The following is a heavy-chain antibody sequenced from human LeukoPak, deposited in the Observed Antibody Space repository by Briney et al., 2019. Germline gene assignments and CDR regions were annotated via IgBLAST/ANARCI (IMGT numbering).Heavy chain of an antibody. CDR1: GGSISSGSYY. CDR3: ARSRSVWGSYIRDY. V-gene: IGHV4-61*02. J-gene: IGHJ4*02. Sequence: SETLSLTCTVSGGSISSGSYYWSWIRQPAGKGLEGIGRIYTSGSTNYNPSLKSRVTISVDTSKNQFSLKLSSVTAADTAVYYCARSRSVWGSYIRDYWGQGTLVTVSS. CDR2: IYTSGST. D-gene: IGHD3-16*01.